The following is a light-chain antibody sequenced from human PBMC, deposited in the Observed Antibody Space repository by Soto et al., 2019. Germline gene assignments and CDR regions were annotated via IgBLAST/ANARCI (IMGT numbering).Light chain of an antibody. Sequence: QLVLTQPPSVSGAPGQRVTISCTGSSSNIGAGYDVHWYQQVPGTAPKLPIYANSNRPSGVPDRFSGSKSGSSGSLAITGLKAEDEADYFCQSYDSSLSGSVFGGGTKLTVL. CDR1: SSNIGAGYD. CDR2: ANS. V-gene: IGLV1-40*01. CDR3: QSYDSSLSGSV. J-gene: IGLJ2*01.